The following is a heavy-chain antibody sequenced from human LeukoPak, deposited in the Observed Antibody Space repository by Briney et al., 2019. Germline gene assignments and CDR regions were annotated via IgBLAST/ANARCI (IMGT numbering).Heavy chain of an antibody. Sequence: SETLSLTCTVSGGSISSSSYYWGWIRQPPGKGLEWIGRIYTSGSTNYNPSLKSRVTMSVDTSKNQFSLKLSSVTAADTAVYYCARDSAAAGTGGWFDPWGQGTLVTVSS. D-gene: IGHD6-13*01. CDR3: ARDSAAAGTGGWFDP. CDR2: IYTSGST. J-gene: IGHJ5*02. V-gene: IGHV4-39*07. CDR1: GGSISSSSYY.